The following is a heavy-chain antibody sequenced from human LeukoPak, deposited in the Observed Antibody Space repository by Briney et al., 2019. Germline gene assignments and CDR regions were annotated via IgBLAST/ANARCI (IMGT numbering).Heavy chain of an antibody. CDR3: ASNLIVGAGYYYMDV. V-gene: IGHV1-2*02. CDR2: INPNSGGT. Sequence: GASVKVSCKASGYTFTGYYMHWVRQAPGQGLEWMGWINPNSGGTNYAQKFQGRVTMTRDTSISTAYMELSRLRSDDTAVYYCASNLIVGAGYYYMDVWGKGTTVTVSS. CDR1: GYTFTGYY. J-gene: IGHJ6*03. D-gene: IGHD1-26*01.